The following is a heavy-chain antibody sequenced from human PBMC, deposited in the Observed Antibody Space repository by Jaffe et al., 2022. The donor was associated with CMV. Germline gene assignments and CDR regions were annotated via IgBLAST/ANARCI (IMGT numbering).Heavy chain of an antibody. CDR2: IYYSGST. CDR1: GGSISSSSYY. V-gene: IGHV4-39*01. J-gene: IGHJ5*02. CDR3: ARHGNLLLWFGELWFDP. Sequence: QLQLQESGPGLVKPSETLSLTCTVSGGSISSSSYYWGWIRQPPGKGLEWIGSIYYSGSTYYNPSLKSRVTISVDTSKNQFSLKLSSVTAADTAVYYCARHGNLLLWFGELWFDPWGQGTLVTVSS. D-gene: IGHD3-10*01.